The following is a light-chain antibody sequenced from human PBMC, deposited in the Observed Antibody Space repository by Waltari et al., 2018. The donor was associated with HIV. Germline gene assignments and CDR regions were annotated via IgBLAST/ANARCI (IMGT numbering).Light chain of an antibody. CDR1: RSNTANDN. CDR3: VGWDGSLSGYV. V-gene: IGLV1-47*01. J-gene: IGLJ1*01. CDR2: KND. Sequence: QSVLTQPPSASGTPGQTVTISCSGRRSNTANDNVSWYQQLPGMTPKLLIYKNDQRPAGVPDRFAGSKSGTSASLAISGLRSEDEADYYCVGWDGSLSGYVFGAGTKVTVL.